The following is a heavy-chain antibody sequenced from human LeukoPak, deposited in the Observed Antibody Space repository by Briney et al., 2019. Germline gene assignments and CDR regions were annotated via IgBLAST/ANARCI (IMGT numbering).Heavy chain of an antibody. Sequence: HAGGSLRLSCAASGFTFSSYSMNWVRQAPGKGLEWVSYITRSGSAKYYADAVKGRFTISRDNAKNSLYLQMNSLRAEDTAVYYCATQWELHPAFWGQGTLVTVSS. J-gene: IGHJ4*02. D-gene: IGHD1-26*01. CDR1: GFTFSSYS. V-gene: IGHV3-48*01. CDR2: ITRSGSAK. CDR3: ATQWELHPAF.